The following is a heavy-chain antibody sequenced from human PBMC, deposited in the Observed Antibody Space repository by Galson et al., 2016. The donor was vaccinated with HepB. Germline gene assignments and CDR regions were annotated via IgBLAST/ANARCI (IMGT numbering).Heavy chain of an antibody. Sequence: TLSLTCTVSGGSISSGDYYWSWIRQPPGKGLEWIGYTFYRGTTYYNPSLKSRISISIDTSKNQFSLRLSSVTAADTAVYYCCTKSCGGDCYIGENGFDMWGQGTMVTVSS. CDR3: CTKSCGGDCYIGENGFDM. CDR2: TFYRGTT. V-gene: IGHV4-30-4*01. CDR1: GGSISSGDYY. J-gene: IGHJ3*02. D-gene: IGHD2-21*02.